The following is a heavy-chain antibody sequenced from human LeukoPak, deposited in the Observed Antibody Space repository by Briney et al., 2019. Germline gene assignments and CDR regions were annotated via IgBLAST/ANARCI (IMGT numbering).Heavy chain of an antibody. J-gene: IGHJ4*02. CDR1: GSSISSYY. V-gene: IGHV4-59*08. D-gene: IGHD2/OR15-2a*01. CDR2: IYYSGST. Sequence: SETLSLTCTVSGSSISSYYWSWIRQPPGKGLEWIGYIYYSGSTNYNPSLKSRVTISVNTSKNQFSLELSSVTAADTAVYYCAGQRDYLDYFDYWGQGTLVTVSS. CDR3: AGQRDYLDYFDY.